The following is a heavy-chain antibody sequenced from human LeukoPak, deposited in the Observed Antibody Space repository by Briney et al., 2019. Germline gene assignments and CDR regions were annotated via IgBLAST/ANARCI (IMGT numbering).Heavy chain of an antibody. CDR2: IYSGGST. Sequence: GGSLGLSCAASGFTVNSNFMGWVRQAPGKGLEWVSVIYSGGSTYYADSVKGRFTISRDNSKNTLYLQMNSLRAEDTAVYYCARDFAGPFDYWGQGTLVTVSS. D-gene: IGHD2-21*01. CDR3: ARDFAGPFDY. J-gene: IGHJ4*02. V-gene: IGHV3-53*01. CDR1: GFTVNSNF.